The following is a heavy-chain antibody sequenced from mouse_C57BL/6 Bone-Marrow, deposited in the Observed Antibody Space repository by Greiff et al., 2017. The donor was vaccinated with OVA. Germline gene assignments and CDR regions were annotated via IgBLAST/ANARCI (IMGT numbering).Heavy chain of an antibody. CDR3: ARSQLGRERVYYFDY. Sequence: EVKLVESGGGLVQPGGSLSLSCAASGFTFTDYYMSWVRQPPGKALEWLGFIRNKANGYTTEYSASVKGRLTISRDNSQSILYLQMNALRAEDSATYDCARSQLGRERVYYFDYWGQGTTLTVSS. CDR2: IRNKANGYTT. CDR1: GFTFTDYY. V-gene: IGHV7-3*01. D-gene: IGHD4-1*02. J-gene: IGHJ2*01.